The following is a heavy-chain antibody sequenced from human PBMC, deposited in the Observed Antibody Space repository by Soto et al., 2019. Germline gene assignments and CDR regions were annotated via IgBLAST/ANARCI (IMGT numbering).Heavy chain of an antibody. CDR2: ISSGSSYI. V-gene: IGHV3-21*01. J-gene: IGHJ4*02. CDR3: TTVRREQLVGSLDY. D-gene: IGHD6-6*01. Sequence: EVQLVESGGGLVKPGGSLRLSCAASGFTFSTYSMNWVRQAPGKGLEWVSSISSGSSYIFYADSVKGRFTISRDNAKSSLYLQMNSLRAEDTAVYYCTTVRREQLVGSLDYWGQGTLVTVSS. CDR1: GFTFSTYS.